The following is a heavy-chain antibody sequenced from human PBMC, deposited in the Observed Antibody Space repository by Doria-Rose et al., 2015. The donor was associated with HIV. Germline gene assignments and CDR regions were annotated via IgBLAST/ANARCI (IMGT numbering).Heavy chain of an antibody. V-gene: IGHV2-26*01. J-gene: IGHJ4*02. CDR2: IFSDDVR. Sequence: VTLKESGPMLVKPTETLTLTCTVSGVSLSSPGMGVSWIRQPPGKALEWLANIFSDDVRSYKTSLKSRLTISRGTSKSQVVLTMTDMDPVDTATYYCARIKSSRWYHKYYFDFWGQGTLVIVSA. CDR1: GVSLSSPGMG. CDR3: ARIKSSRWYHKYYFDF. D-gene: IGHD6-13*01.